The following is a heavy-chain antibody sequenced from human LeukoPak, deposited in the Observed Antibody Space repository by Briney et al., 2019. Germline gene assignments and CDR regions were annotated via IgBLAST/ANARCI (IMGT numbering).Heavy chain of an antibody. J-gene: IGHJ5*02. Sequence: ASVKVSCKASGYTFTSYDINWVRQATGQGLEWMGWMNPNSGNTGYAQKFQGRVTITRNTSISTAYMELSSLRSEDTAVYYCARGKKSGYSSGWYNSNWFDPWGQGTLVTVSS. CDR3: ARGKKSGYSSGWYNSNWFDP. CDR1: GYTFTSYD. V-gene: IGHV1-8*03. D-gene: IGHD6-19*01. CDR2: MNPNSGNT.